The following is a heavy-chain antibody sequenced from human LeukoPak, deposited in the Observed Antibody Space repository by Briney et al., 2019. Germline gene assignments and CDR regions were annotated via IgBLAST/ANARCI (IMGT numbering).Heavy chain of an antibody. CDR3: ARVGRYCSSTSCYYYYGMDV. CDR2: IYYSGST. D-gene: IGHD2-2*01. J-gene: IGHJ6*02. V-gene: IGHV4-30-4*01. CDR1: GGSISSGDYY. Sequence: SETLSLTCTVSGGSISSGDYYWSWIRQPPGEGLEWIGYIYYSGSTYYNPSLKSRVTISVDTSKNQFSLKLSSVTAADTAVYYCARVGRYCSSTSCYYYYGMDVWGQGTTVTVSS.